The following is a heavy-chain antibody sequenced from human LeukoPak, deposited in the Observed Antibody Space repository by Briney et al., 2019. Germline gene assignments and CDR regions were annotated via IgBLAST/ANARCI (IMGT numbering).Heavy chain of an antibody. CDR2: IDPSDSYT. J-gene: IGHJ6*02. CDR3: ARHIGYYYGMDV. CDR1: GYSFTSYW. D-gene: IGHD2-21*01. V-gene: IGHV5-10-1*01. Sequence: GESLKISGKGSGYSFTSYWISWVRQMPGKGLEWMGRIDPSDSYTNYSPSFQGHVTISADKSISTAYLQWSSLKASDTAMYYCARHIGYYYGMDVWGQGTTVTVSS.